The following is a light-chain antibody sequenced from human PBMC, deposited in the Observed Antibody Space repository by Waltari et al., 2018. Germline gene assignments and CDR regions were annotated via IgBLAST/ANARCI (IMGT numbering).Light chain of an antibody. J-gene: IGLJ3*02. CDR1: RANIGTNH. CDR3: GGWDDNLNGWV. Sequence: QSVMTQPPSTSGTPGQRVIISCSGSRANIGTNHVYWYQQLPGAAPKLLIYRDNERPSGVPVRFSVSKSGTSASLAISGLRSEDEADYYCGGWDDNLNGWVFGGGTRLTVL. CDR2: RDN. V-gene: IGLV1-47*01.